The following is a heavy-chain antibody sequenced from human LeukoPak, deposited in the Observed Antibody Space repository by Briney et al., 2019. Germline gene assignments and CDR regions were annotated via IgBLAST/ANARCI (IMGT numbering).Heavy chain of an antibody. CDR1: GFTFSSYR. Sequence: PGGSLRLSCAASGFTFSSYRMNWVRQAPGKGLEWVSSISSSSSYIYYADSVKGRFTISRDNAKNSLYLQMNSLRAEDTAVYYCARSADFWSGYSQGTNFDYWGQGTLVTVSS. CDR3: ARSADFWSGYSQGTNFDY. J-gene: IGHJ4*02. V-gene: IGHV3-21*01. CDR2: ISSSSSYI. D-gene: IGHD3-3*01.